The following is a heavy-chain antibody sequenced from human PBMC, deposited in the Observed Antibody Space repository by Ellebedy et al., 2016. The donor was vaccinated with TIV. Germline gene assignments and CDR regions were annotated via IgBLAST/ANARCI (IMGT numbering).Heavy chain of an antibody. D-gene: IGHD3-22*01. Sequence: AASVKVSCKASGYTFTGYYMHWVRQAPGQGLEWMGGIIPIFGTANYAQKFQGRVTITADESTSTAYMELSRLRSDDTAVYYCARSGKRVRYDSSNDYWGQGTLVTVSS. J-gene: IGHJ4*02. V-gene: IGHV1-69*13. CDR2: IIPIFGTA. CDR1: GYTFTGYY. CDR3: ARSGKRVRYDSSNDY.